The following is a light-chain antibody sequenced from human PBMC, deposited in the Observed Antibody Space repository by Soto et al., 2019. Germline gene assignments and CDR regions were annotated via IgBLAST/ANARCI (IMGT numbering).Light chain of an antibody. J-gene: IGKJ4*01. Sequence: ETVMTQSPATLSVSLGERATLSCRASQSVNTNLAWYQQKPGQAPRLLLYGASIRATGVRARFSGSGSRTDFTLTISSLQPEDFAVYFCQQYKNWPPVTFGGGTKVEIK. CDR1: QSVNTN. CDR2: GAS. V-gene: IGKV3-15*01. CDR3: QQYKNWPPVT.